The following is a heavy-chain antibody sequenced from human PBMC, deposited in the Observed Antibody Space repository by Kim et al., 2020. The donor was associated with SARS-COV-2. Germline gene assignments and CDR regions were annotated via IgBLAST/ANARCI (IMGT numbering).Heavy chain of an antibody. D-gene: IGHD1-26*01. V-gene: IGHV4-34*01. CDR3: ARGLTYSGSYY. Sequence: SETLSLTCAVYGGSFSGYYWSWIRQPPGKGLEWIGEINHSGSTNYNPSLKSRVTISVHTSKNQFSLKLSSVTAADTAVYYCARGLTYSGSYYWGQGTLVTVSS. J-gene: IGHJ4*02. CDR2: INHSGST. CDR1: GGSFSGYY.